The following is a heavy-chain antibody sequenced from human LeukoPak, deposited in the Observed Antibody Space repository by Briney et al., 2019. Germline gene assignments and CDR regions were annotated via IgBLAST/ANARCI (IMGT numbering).Heavy chain of an antibody. CDR2: INHSGST. CDR3: ARGKMVGNWFDP. J-gene: IGHJ5*02. CDR1: GGSFSGYY. Sequence: PSETLSLTCAVYGGSFSGYYWSWIRQPPGKGLEWIGEINHSGSTNYNPSLKSRVTISVDTSKNQFSLKLSSVTAADTAVYYCARGKMVGNWFDPWGQGTLVTVSS. D-gene: IGHD2-8*01. V-gene: IGHV4-34*01.